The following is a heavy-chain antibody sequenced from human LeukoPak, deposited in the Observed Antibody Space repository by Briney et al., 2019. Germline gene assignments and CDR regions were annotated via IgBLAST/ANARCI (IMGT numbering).Heavy chain of an antibody. D-gene: IGHD5-18*01. CDR3: VRGIHY. CDR2: INQDGSKK. V-gene: IGHV3-7*05. J-gene: IGHJ4*02. Sequence: GGSLRLSCAASGLTFSSQWMSWASHPPGKGLEWVANINQDGSKKDYVDSVKGRFTISRDNAKNALYLQMNSLRAEDTAVYYCVRGIHYWGQGTLVIASS. CDR1: GLTFSSQW.